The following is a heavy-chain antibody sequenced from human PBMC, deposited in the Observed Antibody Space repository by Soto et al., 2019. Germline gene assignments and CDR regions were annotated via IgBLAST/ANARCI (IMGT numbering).Heavy chain of an antibody. Sequence: ASVKVSCKASGYTFTSYDINWVRQATGQGLEWMGWMNPNSGNTGYAQKFQGRVTMTRNTSISTAYMELSSLRSEDTAVYYCARGLRQIPTTGDDDAFDIWGQGTMVTVSS. D-gene: IGHD7-27*01. CDR2: MNPNSGNT. CDR1: GYTFTSYD. V-gene: IGHV1-8*01. J-gene: IGHJ3*02. CDR3: ARGLRQIPTTGDDDAFDI.